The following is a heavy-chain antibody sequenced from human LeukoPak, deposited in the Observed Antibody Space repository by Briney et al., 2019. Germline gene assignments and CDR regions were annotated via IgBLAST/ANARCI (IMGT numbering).Heavy chain of an antibody. J-gene: IGHJ4*02. CDR3: AKDGAALRDFERGGPDH. CDR1: GYTFTSYY. V-gene: IGHV1-46*03. Sequence: ASVKVSCKASGYTFTSYYMHWVRQAPGQGLEWMGIINPSGGSTSYAQKFQGRVTMTRDTSTSTVYMELSSLRSEDTAVYYCAKDGAALRDFERGGPDHWGQGTLVAVSS. CDR2: INPSGGST. D-gene: IGHD3-9*01.